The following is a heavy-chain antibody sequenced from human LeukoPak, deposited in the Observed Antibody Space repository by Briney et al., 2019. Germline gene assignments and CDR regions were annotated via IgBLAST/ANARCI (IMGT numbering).Heavy chain of an antibody. CDR2: IIPIFGIA. D-gene: IGHD2-15*01. CDR3: ARAGYCSGGSCFALDY. J-gene: IGHJ4*02. V-gene: IGHV1-69*04. Sequence: GASVKVSCKASGGTFSSYAISWVRQAPGQGLDWMGRIIPIFGIANYAQKFQGRVTITADKSTSTAYMELSSLRSEDTAVYYCARAGYCSGGSCFALDYRGQGTLVTVSS. CDR1: GGTFSSYA.